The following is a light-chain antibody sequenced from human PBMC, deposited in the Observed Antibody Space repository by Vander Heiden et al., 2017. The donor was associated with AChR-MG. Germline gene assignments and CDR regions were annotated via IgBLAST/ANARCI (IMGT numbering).Light chain of an antibody. CDR2: GAS. Sequence: EIVLTQSPGTLSLSPGERATLSCRASQSVSSSYLASYQQKPGQAPRLLIYGASSRATGIPDRFSGSGSGTDFTLTISRLEPEDFAGYYCQQYWTFDQGTKVEIK. V-gene: IGKV3-20*01. CDR3: QQYWT. CDR1: QSVSSSY. J-gene: IGKJ1*01.